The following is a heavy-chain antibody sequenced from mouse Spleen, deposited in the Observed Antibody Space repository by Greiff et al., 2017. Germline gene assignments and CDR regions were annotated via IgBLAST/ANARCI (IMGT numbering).Heavy chain of an antibody. J-gene: IGHJ4*01. CDR1: GFTFSSYA. CDR3: ARITTVYAMDY. D-gene: IGHD1-1*01. CDR2: ISSGGSYT. Sequence: EVMLVESGGGLVKPGGSLKLSCAASGFTFSSYAMSWVRQTPEKRLEWVATISSGGSYTYYPDSVKGRFTISRDNAKNTLYLQMSSLRSEDTAMYYCARITTVYAMDYWGQGTSVTVSS. V-gene: IGHV5-9-1*01.